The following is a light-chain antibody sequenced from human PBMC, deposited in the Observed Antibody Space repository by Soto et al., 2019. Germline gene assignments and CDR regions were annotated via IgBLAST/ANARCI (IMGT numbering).Light chain of an antibody. CDR3: QQRRSWPRA. J-gene: IGKJ1*01. CDR2: DAT. Sequence: EIVLTHSPATLSVSPGERATLSCRASQSVSSSLAWYQQKPGQAPRLLIYDATNRATGIPARFNGSGSGTDFTLTISSLEPEDFAVYYCQQRRSWPRAFGQGTKVDIK. CDR1: QSVSSS. V-gene: IGKV3-11*01.